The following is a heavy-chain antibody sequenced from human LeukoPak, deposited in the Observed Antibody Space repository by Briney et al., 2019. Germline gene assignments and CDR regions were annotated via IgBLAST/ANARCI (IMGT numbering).Heavy chain of an antibody. CDR3: ARGGGKLPYYYYYYMDV. Sequence: ASVKVSCKASGYTFTRYGISWVRQAPGQGLEWMGWISAYNGNTNYAQKLQGRVTMTTDTSTSTAYMELRSLRSDDTAVYYCARGGGKLPYYYYYYMDVWGKGTTVTVSS. V-gene: IGHV1-18*01. CDR2: ISAYNGNT. J-gene: IGHJ6*03. D-gene: IGHD2-15*01. CDR1: GYTFTRYG.